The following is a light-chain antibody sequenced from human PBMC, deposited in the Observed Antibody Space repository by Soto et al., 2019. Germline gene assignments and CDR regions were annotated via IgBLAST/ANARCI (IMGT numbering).Light chain of an antibody. CDR2: RAS. J-gene: IGKJ5*01. CDR3: QQYNNWPIT. Sequence: ETVMTQSPVTLSVSPGERATLSCRASQSVSSNLAWYQQKPGQAPRLLIYRASTRATGIPDSFSGSGSGTEFTLTISSLQSEDFGVYYCQQYNNWPITFGQGTRLEIK. V-gene: IGKV3-15*01. CDR1: QSVSSN.